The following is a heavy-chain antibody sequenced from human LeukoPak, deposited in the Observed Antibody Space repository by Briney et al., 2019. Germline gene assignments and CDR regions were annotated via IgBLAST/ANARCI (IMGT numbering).Heavy chain of an antibody. Sequence: GGSLRLSCGASGFTFSNYWMSWVRQAPGKGLEWVINISQDGSGKNYADSVEGRFTISRDNAKNSLYLQMNSLRAEDTAVYYCARDLEGYDSSGYYLQSFDYWGQGTLVTVSS. J-gene: IGHJ4*02. D-gene: IGHD3-22*01. CDR2: ISQDGSGK. CDR1: GFTFSNYW. V-gene: IGHV3-7*03. CDR3: ARDLEGYDSSGYYLQSFDY.